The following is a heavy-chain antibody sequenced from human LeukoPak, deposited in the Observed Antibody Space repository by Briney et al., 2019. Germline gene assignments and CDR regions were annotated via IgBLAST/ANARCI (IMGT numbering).Heavy chain of an antibody. CDR3: ARRIADTAMVKSDY. J-gene: IGHJ4*02. CDR2: ISAYNGNT. V-gene: IGHV1-18*01. D-gene: IGHD5-18*01. Sequence: ASAKVSCKASGYTFTSYGISWVRQAPGQGLEWMGWISAYNGNTNYAQKLQGRVTMTTDTSTSTAYMELRSLRSDDTAVYYCARRIADTAMVKSDYWGQGTLVTVSS. CDR1: GYTFTSYG.